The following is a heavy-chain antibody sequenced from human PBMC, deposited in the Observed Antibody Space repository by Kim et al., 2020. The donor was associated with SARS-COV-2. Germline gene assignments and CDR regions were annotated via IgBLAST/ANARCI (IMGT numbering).Heavy chain of an antibody. V-gene: IGHV1-69*01. J-gene: IGHJ5*02. Sequence: QKFQGRVTITADESTSTAYMELSSLRSEDTAVYYCARAYTAMVTFCWFDPWGQGTLVTVSS. CDR3: ARAYTAMVTFCWFDP. D-gene: IGHD5-18*01.